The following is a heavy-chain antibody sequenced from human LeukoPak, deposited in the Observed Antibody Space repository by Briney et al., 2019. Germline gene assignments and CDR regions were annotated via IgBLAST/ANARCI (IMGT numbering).Heavy chain of an antibody. CDR3: ASENRP. CDR2: ISYDGSNK. D-gene: IGHD1-14*01. CDR1: GFTFSSYA. Sequence: GGSLRLSCAASGFTFSSYAMHWVRQAPGKGLEWVAVISYDGSNKYYADYVKGRFTISRDNSKNTLYLQMNSLRAEDTAVHYCASENRPWGQGTLVTVSS. J-gene: IGHJ5*02. V-gene: IGHV3-30*04.